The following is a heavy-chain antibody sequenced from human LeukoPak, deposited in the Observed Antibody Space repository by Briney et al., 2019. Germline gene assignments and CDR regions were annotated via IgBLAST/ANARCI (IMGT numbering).Heavy chain of an antibody. J-gene: IGHJ4*02. V-gene: IGHV3-30*02. D-gene: IGHD5-24*01. CDR3: AKGDGYKGHFDY. Sequence: PGGSLRLSCAASGFTFSSSGMHWVRQAPGRGLEWVAFISYAGSNEYYADSVKGRFTISRDNSKNTLYLQMNSLRTEDTAVYYCAKGDGYKGHFDYWGQGTLVPVSS. CDR2: ISYAGSNE. CDR1: GFTFSSSG.